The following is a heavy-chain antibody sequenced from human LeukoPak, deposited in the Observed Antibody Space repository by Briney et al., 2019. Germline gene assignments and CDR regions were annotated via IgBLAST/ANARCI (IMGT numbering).Heavy chain of an antibody. Sequence: PSETLPLTCTVSGGSISGKYWSWIRQTPGKGLEWVGYIYYSGTTKYNPSFKSRVTISVDTSKNQFSLKLSSVTAADTAVYYCARGIGYYYYMDVWGKGTTVTVSS. CDR3: ARGIGYYYYMDV. J-gene: IGHJ6*03. CDR1: GGSISGKY. D-gene: IGHD2-21*01. CDR2: IYYSGTT. V-gene: IGHV4-59*12.